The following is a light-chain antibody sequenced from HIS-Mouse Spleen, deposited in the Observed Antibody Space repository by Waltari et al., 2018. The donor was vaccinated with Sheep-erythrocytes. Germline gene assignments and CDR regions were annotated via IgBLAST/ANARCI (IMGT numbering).Light chain of an antibody. CDR1: KLGDKY. V-gene: IGLV3-1*01. Sequence: SYELTQPPSVSVSPGQTASITCSGDKLGDKYACWYQQKPGHSPVLVIYQDSKRPSGTRERFSGSNPGNTATLTISGTQAMDEADYYCQAWDSSTAVFGGGTKLTVL. J-gene: IGLJ2*01. CDR2: QDS. CDR3: QAWDSSTAV.